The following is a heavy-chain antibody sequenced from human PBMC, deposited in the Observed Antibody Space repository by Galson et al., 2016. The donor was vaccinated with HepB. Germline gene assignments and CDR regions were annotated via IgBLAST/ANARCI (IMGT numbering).Heavy chain of an antibody. V-gene: IGHV3-49*03. Sequence: SLRLSCATSGFIFGDYAMTWLRRAPGKGLDWVGFIRSNAYGGTTEYAASVKGRFIISRDDSNGIVYLQMNHLKTEDTSVYYFSRARAIDFDKWGQGTLVTVSS. CDR2: IRSNAYGGTT. J-gene: IGHJ4*02. CDR1: GFIFGDYA. CDR3: SRARAIDFDK. D-gene: IGHD3-22*01.